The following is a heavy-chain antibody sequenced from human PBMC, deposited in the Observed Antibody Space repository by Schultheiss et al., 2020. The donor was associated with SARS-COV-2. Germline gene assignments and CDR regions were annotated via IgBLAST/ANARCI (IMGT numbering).Heavy chain of an antibody. Sequence: TLSLTCAVSGGSISSGGYYWSWIRQHPGKGLEWIGYIYYSGSTYYNPSLKSRVTISVDTSKNQFSLKLSSVTAADTAVYYCARGDRYSSSMSSLDYWGQGTLVTVSS. V-gene: IGHV4-31*11. CDR1: GGSISSGGYY. J-gene: IGHJ4*02. D-gene: IGHD6-6*01. CDR3: ARGDRYSSSMSSLDY. CDR2: IYYSGST.